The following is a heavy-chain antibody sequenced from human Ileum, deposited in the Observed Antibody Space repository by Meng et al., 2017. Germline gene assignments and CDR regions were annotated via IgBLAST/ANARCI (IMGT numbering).Heavy chain of an antibody. D-gene: IGHD2-15*01. J-gene: IGHJ4*02. CDR1: GGSISSSFY. CDR3: VRHGGKYFDS. V-gene: IGHV4-4*02. CDR2: IYLAGGP. Sequence: VLLKASGPGPVRPAGTLSLTCAGSGGSISSSFYWIWVRQFPGKGLEWIGQIYLAGGPNYNPSLESRVTISVDKSKNQFSLRLTSVTAADTAIFYCVRHGGKYFDSWGQGTLVTVSS.